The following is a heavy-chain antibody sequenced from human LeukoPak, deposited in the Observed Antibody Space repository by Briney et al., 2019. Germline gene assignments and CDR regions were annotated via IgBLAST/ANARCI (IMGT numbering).Heavy chain of an antibody. CDR3: ASRTYGSGSYDFDY. D-gene: IGHD3-10*01. J-gene: IGHJ4*02. CDR2: IIPIFGTA. CDR1: GGSFSSYA. V-gene: IGHV1-69*13. Sequence: SVKVSCKTSGGSFSSYAISWVRQAPGQGLEWMGGIIPIFGTANYAQKFQGRVTITADESTSTAYMELSSLRSEDTAVYYCASRTYGSGSYDFDYWGQGTLVTVSS.